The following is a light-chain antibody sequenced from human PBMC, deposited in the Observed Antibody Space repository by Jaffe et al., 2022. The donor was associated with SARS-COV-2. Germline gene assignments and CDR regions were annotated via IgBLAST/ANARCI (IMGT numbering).Light chain of an antibody. CDR3: GAWDSSLSAVV. CDR2: END. CDR1: SSNIGSNY. Sequence: QSVLTQPPSVSAAPGQKVTISCSGSSSNIGSNYVSWYQHLPGTAPKLLIYENDKRPSGIPDRFSGSKSGTSATLGITGLLTGDEADYYCGAWDSSLSAVVFGGGTKLTVL. V-gene: IGLV1-51*02. J-gene: IGLJ3*02.